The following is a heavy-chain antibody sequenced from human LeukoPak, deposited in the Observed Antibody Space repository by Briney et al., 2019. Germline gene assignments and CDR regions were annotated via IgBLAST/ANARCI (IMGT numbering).Heavy chain of an antibody. Sequence: SETLSLTCAVYGGSFSGYYWSWIRQPPGKGLEWIGEINHSGSTNYNPSLKSRVTISVDTSKNQFSLKLSSVTAADTAVYYCARGRYYYGPYWFDPWGQGTLVTVSS. V-gene: IGHV4-34*01. CDR3: ARGRYYYGPYWFDP. CDR1: GGSFSGYY. D-gene: IGHD3-10*01. CDR2: INHSGST. J-gene: IGHJ5*02.